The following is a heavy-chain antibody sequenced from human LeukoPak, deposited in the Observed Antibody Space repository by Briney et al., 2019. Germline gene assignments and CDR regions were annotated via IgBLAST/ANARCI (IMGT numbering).Heavy chain of an antibody. Sequence: PGGSLRLSCAASGFTFSSHAMSWVRQAPGKGLEWVSAISGSGDATFYADSVKGRFTISRDNSKNTLYLQMNSLRAEDTAVYYCGRDERWNDVYFDYWGQGTLVTVSS. J-gene: IGHJ4*02. CDR1: GFTFSSHA. CDR3: GRDERWNDVYFDY. D-gene: IGHD1-1*01. V-gene: IGHV3-23*01. CDR2: ISGSGDAT.